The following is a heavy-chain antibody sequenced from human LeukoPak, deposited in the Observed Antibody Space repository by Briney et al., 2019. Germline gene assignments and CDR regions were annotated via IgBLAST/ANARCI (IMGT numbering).Heavy chain of an antibody. CDR3: ARQVAAAGRSDFDY. CDR1: GYSFTSYW. V-gene: IGHV5-51*01. CDR2: IYPGDSDT. J-gene: IGHJ4*02. Sequence: GESLKISCKGSGYSFTSYWIGGVRQMPGKGLEWIGIIYPGDSDTRYSPSFQGQVPISADKSISTAYLQWSSLKASDTAMYYCARQVAAAGRSDFDYWGQGTLVTVSS. D-gene: IGHD6-13*01.